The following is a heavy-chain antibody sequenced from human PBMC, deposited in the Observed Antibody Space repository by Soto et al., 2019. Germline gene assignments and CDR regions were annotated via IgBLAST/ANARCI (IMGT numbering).Heavy chain of an antibody. CDR1: GGSISSYY. V-gene: IGHV4-59*01. J-gene: IGHJ4*02. Sequence: QVQLQESGPGLVKPSETLSLTCTVSGGSISSYYWSWIRQPPGKGLEWIGYIYYSGSTNYNPSLKSRVTISVDTSKNQCSLKLSSVTAADTAVYYCARLTKGWELLRLGYFDYWGQGTLVTVSS. CDR3: ARLTKGWELLRLGYFDY. CDR2: IYYSGST. D-gene: IGHD1-26*01.